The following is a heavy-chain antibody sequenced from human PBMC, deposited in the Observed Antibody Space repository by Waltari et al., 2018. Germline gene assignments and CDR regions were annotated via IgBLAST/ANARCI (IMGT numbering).Heavy chain of an antibody. CDR2: KKEDGSDK. Sequence: EAQLVESGGKLVQPGGSLRLSCLASGFTFRRRWMSWVRQAPGRGREGVATKKEDGSDKHYVDSGRGRVTIARDNANDALDLQMNSRRAEDTAVYYCATGRWGQSEFDYWGQGTLVTVSS. CDR3: ATGRWGQSEFDY. D-gene: IGHD7-27*01. V-gene: IGHV3-7*01. CDR1: GFTFRRRW. J-gene: IGHJ4*02.